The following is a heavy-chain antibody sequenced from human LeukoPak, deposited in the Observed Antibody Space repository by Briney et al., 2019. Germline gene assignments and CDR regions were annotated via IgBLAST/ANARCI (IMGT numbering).Heavy chain of an antibody. CDR1: GFTFSSYS. D-gene: IGHD5-12*01. CDR3: ARGQGGYNPPGY. J-gene: IGHJ4*02. CDR2: ISSSSSYI. V-gene: IGHV3-21*01. Sequence: GGSLRLSCAASGFTFSSYSMNWVRQAPGKGLEWVSSISSSSSYIYYADSVKGRFTISRDNAKNSLYLQMNSLRAEDTAVYYCARGQGGYNPPGYWGQGTLVTVSS.